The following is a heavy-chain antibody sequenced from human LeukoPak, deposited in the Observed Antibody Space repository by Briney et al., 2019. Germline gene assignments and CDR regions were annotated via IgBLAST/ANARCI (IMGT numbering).Heavy chain of an antibody. CDR1: GDSVSSNSAA. D-gene: IGHD3-22*01. CDR3: ARTYYYDSSGYFPTGWFDP. V-gene: IGHV6-1*01. Sequence: SQTLSPTCAISGDSVSSNSAAWNWIRQSPSRGLEWLGRTYYRSKWYNDYAVSVKSRITINPDTSKNQFSLQLNSVTPEDTAVYYCARTYYYDSSGYFPTGWFDPWGQGTLVTVSS. J-gene: IGHJ5*02. CDR2: TYYRSKWYN.